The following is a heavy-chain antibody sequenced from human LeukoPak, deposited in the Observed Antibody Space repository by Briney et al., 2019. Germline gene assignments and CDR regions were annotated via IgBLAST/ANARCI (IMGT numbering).Heavy chain of an antibody. CDR3: ARYDFWSGLPGYMDV. V-gene: IGHV4-39*01. D-gene: IGHD3-3*01. CDR1: GGSISSSSYY. CDR2: IYYSGST. Sequence: SETLSLTCTVSGGSISSSSYYWGWIRQPPGKGLEWTGSIYYSGSTYYNPSLKSRVTISVDTSKNQFSLKLSSVTAADTAVYYCARYDFWSGLPGYMDVWGKGTTVTVSS. J-gene: IGHJ6*03.